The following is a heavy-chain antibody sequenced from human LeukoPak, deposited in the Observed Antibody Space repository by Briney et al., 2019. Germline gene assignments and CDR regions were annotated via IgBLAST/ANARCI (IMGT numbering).Heavy chain of an antibody. Sequence: SETLTLTCAVYGGSLSGYYWSWIRQPPGKGLEWIGEINHSGSTNYNPSLKSRVTISVDTSKNQFSLKLSSVTAADTAVYYCARDDAFDIWGQGTMVTVSS. J-gene: IGHJ3*02. V-gene: IGHV4-34*01. CDR1: GGSLSGYY. CDR3: ARDDAFDI. CDR2: INHSGST.